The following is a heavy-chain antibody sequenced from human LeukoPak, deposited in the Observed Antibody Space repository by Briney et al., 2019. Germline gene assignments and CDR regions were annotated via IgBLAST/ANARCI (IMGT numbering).Heavy chain of an antibody. CDR3: ARDRRCTATTVTYFDY. Sequence: GSLRLSCAASGFTFSSYAMSWVRRAPGKGLEWVSAISGSGGSTYYADSVKGRFTISRDNSKNSLYLQMNSLRAEDTAVYYCARDRRCTATTVTYFDYWGQGTLVTVSS. D-gene: IGHD4-17*01. CDR1: GFTFSSYA. V-gene: IGHV3-23*01. J-gene: IGHJ4*02. CDR2: ISGSGGST.